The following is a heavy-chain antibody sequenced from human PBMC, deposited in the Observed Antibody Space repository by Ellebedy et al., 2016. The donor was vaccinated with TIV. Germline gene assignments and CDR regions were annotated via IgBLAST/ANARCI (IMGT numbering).Heavy chain of an antibody. D-gene: IGHD1-26*01. CDR3: ASRASGRSDLGRVVYFDY. V-gene: IGHV4-59*08. J-gene: IGHJ4*02. CDR1: GASITTYY. CDR2: MSYSGST. Sequence: MPSETLSLTCNVSGASITTYYWNWIRQSPGKGLEWIGYMSYSGSTNYNPSLKIRVTISVDTSKNQFSLRLSSVTAADTAVYYCASRASGRSDLGRVVYFDYWGQGTLVTVSS.